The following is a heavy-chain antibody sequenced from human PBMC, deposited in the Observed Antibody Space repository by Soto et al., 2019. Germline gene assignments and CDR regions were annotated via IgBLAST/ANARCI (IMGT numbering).Heavy chain of an antibody. CDR1: GYTFTGYY. Sequence: GASVKVSCKASGYTFTGYYMHWVRQAPGQGLEWMGWINPNSGGTNYAQKFQGWVTMTRDTSISTAYMELSRLRSDDTAVYYCARESEYYYDSSGYPAPYYFDYWGQGTLVTSPQ. V-gene: IGHV1-2*04. D-gene: IGHD3-22*01. CDR2: INPNSGGT. J-gene: IGHJ4*02. CDR3: ARESEYYYDSSGYPAPYYFDY.